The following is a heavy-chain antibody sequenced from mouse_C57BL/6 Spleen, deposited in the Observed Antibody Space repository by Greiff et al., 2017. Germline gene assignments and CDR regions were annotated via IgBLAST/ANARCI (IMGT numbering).Heavy chain of an antibody. J-gene: IGHJ4*01. CDR3: ARIYCGNYGSYAMDD. CDR1: GYTFTSYW. Sequence: QVQLKQPGAELVRPGTSVKLSCKASGYTFTSYWMHWVKQRPGQGLEWIGVIDPSDSYTNYNQKFQGKATLTVDTSSSTAYMQLSSLTSEDSAVYYCARIYCGNYGSYAMDDWGQGTSVTVSS. D-gene: IGHD2-1*01. CDR2: IDPSDSYT. V-gene: IGHV1-59*01.